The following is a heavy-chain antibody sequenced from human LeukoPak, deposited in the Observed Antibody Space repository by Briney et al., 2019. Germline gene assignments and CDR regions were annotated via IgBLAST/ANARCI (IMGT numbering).Heavy chain of an antibody. CDR1: GFTFSTYS. J-gene: IGHJ4*02. D-gene: IGHD5-24*01. CDR2: ISYDGSNK. V-gene: IGHV3-30*03. CDR3: AQGDGYNPHFDY. Sequence: GGSLRLSCAASGFTFSTYSMKWVRQAPGKGLEWVAVISYDGSNKYYADSVKGRFTISRDNSKNTLYLQMNSLRAEDTAVYYCAQGDGYNPHFDYWGQGTLVTVSS.